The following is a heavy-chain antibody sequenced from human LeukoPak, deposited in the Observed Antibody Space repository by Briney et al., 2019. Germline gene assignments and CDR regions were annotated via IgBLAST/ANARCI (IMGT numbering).Heavy chain of an antibody. CDR1: GFTFNIYP. CDR3: AKSRVVDRRGYFDY. CDR2: IGTGGDT. D-gene: IGHD2-15*01. Sequence: GDSLRLSCVASGFTFNIYPMTWVRQSPEKGLGWVSTIGTGGDTYYADSVKGRFTISRDDSKNTLYLQMHSLGAEDTAVYYCAKSRVVDRRGYFDYWGQGTLVTASS. V-gene: IGHV3-23*01. J-gene: IGHJ4*02.